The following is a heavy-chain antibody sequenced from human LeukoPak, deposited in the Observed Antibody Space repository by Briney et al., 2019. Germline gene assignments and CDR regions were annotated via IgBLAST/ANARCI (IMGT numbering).Heavy chain of an antibody. Sequence: SQTLSLTCTVSGGSISSGTNYWSWIRQPAGKGLEWIGRISTSGSTNYNPSLKSRVTISVDTSKNQFSLKLSSVTAADTAVYYCARVGVGASPAMAFDIWGQGTMVTVSS. CDR3: ARVGVGASPAMAFDI. V-gene: IGHV4-61*02. CDR2: ISTSGST. D-gene: IGHD1-26*01. J-gene: IGHJ3*02. CDR1: GGSISSGTNY.